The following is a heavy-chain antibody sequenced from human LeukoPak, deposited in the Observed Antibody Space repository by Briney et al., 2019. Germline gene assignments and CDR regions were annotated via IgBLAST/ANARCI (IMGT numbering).Heavy chain of an antibody. D-gene: IGHD3-3*01. CDR1: GGSFSGYY. V-gene: IGHV4-34*01. Sequence: PSETLSLTCAVYGGSFSGYYWSWIRQPPGKGLEWIGEINHSGSTNYNPSLKSRVTISVDTSKNQFSLKLSSVTAADTAVYYCARLSITIFGVAHYYYYYGMDVWGQGTTVTVSS. CDR3: ARLSITIFGVAHYYYYYGMDV. J-gene: IGHJ6*02. CDR2: INHSGST.